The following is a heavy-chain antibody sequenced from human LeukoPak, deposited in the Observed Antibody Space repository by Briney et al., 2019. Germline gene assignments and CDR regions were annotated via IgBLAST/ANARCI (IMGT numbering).Heavy chain of an antibody. CDR3: AKDLRKAAAGIDY. CDR1: GFTFSSYA. Sequence: GGSLRLSCAASGFTFSSYAMHWVRQAPGKGLEWVAVISYDGSNKYYADSVKGRFTISRDNSKNTLYLQMNSLRAEDTAVYYCAKDLRKAAAGIDYWGQGTLVTVSS. J-gene: IGHJ4*02. CDR2: ISYDGSNK. D-gene: IGHD6-13*01. V-gene: IGHV3-30-3*01.